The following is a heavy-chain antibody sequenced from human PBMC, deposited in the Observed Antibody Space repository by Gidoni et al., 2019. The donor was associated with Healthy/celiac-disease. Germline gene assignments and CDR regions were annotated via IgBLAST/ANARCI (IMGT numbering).Heavy chain of an antibody. CDR1: GYTLTSYA. V-gene: IGHV1-3*01. Sequence: QVQLVQSGAEVKKPGASVKVSCQASGYTLTSYAMHWVRQAPGQRLEWMGWINAGNGNTKYSQKFQGRVTITRDTSASTAYMELSSLRSEDTAVYYCARGEMDIVVVPAATYYYYYGMDVWGQGTTVTVSS. J-gene: IGHJ6*02. CDR2: INAGNGNT. D-gene: IGHD2-2*03. CDR3: ARGEMDIVVVPAATYYYYYGMDV.